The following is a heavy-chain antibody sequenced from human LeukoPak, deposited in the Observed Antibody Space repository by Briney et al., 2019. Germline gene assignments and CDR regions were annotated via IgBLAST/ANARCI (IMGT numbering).Heavy chain of an antibody. CDR1: GFTFSSYW. J-gene: IGHJ4*02. V-gene: IGHV3-7*01. CDR3: AKEFEDKGFGY. CDR2: IKQDGSEK. Sequence: GGSLRLSCAASGFTFSSYWMSWVRQAPGKGLEWVADIKQDGSEKYYVDSVKGRFTISRDNAKNSLYLQMNSLRAEDTAVYYCAKEFEDKGFGYWGQGTLVTVSS. D-gene: IGHD2-15*01.